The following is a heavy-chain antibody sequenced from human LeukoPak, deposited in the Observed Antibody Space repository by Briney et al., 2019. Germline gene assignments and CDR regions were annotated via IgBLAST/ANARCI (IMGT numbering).Heavy chain of an antibody. CDR3: AKALGVRGVFDY. D-gene: IGHD3-10*01. CDR1: GFTFSSYA. V-gene: IGHV3-23*01. CDR2: ISGSGGST. Sequence: GGSLRLSCAASGFTFSSYAMSWVRQAPGKGLEWVSTISGSGGSTYYADSVKGRFTISRDNSKNTLYLQMNSLRAEDTAVYYCAKALGVRGVFDYWGQGTLATVSS. J-gene: IGHJ4*02.